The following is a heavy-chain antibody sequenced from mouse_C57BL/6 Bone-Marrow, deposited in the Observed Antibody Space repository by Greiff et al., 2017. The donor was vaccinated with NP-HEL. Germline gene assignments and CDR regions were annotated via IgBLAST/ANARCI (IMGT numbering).Heavy chain of an antibody. V-gene: IGHV1-54*01. Sequence: QVQLKESGAELVRPGTSVKVSCKASGYAFTNYLIEWVKQRPGQGLEWIGVINPGSGGTNYNEKFKGKATLTADKSASNAYMQLSSLTSEDSAVYFCARGVYYDYVGFAYWGQGTLVTVSA. CDR2: INPGSGGT. CDR1: GYAFTNYL. J-gene: IGHJ3*01. D-gene: IGHD2-4*01. CDR3: ARGVYYDYVGFAY.